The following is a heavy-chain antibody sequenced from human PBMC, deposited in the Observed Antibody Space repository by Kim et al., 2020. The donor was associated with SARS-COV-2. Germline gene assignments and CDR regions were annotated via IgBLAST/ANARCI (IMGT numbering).Heavy chain of an antibody. V-gene: IGHV1-46*01. Sequence: SHAQKFQGRVTMTRDTSTSTVYMELSSLRSEDTAVYYCARVGAYGDYFGYWGQGTLVTVSS. CDR3: ARVGAYGDYFGY. D-gene: IGHD4-17*01. J-gene: IGHJ4*02.